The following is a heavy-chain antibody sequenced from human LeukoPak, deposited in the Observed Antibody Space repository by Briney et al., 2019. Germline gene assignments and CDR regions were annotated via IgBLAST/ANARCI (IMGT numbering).Heavy chain of an antibody. CDR3: ARSPGSRGDY. CDR2: IYYSGNT. Sequence: SETLSLTCTVSGGSISSYYWSWIRQTPGKGLEWIGSIYYSGNTYYSAPLKSRVTISVDTSKNQFSLKLRSVTAADTAVYYCARSPGSRGDYWGQGTLVTVSS. D-gene: IGHD6-13*01. J-gene: IGHJ4*02. CDR1: GGSISSYY. V-gene: IGHV4-39*07.